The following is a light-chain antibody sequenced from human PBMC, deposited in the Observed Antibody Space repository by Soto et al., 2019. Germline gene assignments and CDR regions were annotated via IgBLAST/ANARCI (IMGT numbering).Light chain of an antibody. J-gene: IGKJ3*01. CDR1: QTIDKY. CDR2: GSS. CDR3: QQYSDWTAKLT. V-gene: IGKV3D-15*01. Sequence: EGVLAQFPATLAASVGERATLSCRATQTIDKYLAWYQHKPGQAPRLLIYGSSIRATGVPTRFSGSGSGTEYTLTISSLQSEDFAVYYCQQYSDWTAKLTFGPGTKVESK.